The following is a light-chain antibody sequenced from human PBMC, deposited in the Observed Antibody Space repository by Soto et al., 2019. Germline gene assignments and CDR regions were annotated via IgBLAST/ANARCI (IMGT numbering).Light chain of an antibody. CDR1: TSDFGDDKY. CDR3: CSLTTTRVWV. CDR2: GVS. V-gene: IGLV2-14*01. J-gene: IGLJ3*02. Sequence: QSALTQPASVSGSPGQSITMSCTGSTSDFGDDKYVSWYQQQPGKGPNLLIYGVSNRPSGVSNRFSGSKSGNTASLTISGLHVDDEADYFRCSLTTTRVWVFGGGTKVTVL.